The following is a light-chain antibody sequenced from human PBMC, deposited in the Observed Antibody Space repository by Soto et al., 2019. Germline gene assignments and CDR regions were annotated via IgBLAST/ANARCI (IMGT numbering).Light chain of an antibody. CDR2: DAS. CDR1: QSVAIR. CDR3: QQYNNWPQT. Sequence: IQMTQSPSTVSASVGDRVTITRRASQSVAIRLAWYQQKPGKAPKLLIHDASNLQSGVPSRFSGSGSGTEFTLTISSLQSEDFAVYYCQQYNNWPQTFGQGTKVDI. V-gene: IGKV1-5*01. J-gene: IGKJ1*01.